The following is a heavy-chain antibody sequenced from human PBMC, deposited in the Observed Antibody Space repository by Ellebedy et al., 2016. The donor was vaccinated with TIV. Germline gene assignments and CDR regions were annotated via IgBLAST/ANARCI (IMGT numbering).Heavy chain of an antibody. J-gene: IGHJ6*02. Sequence: LSLTCAASGLTFSSHAMSWVRQAPGKGLEWVSYITSSGSTIYYADSVKGRFTVARDNAKNSLYLQMNSLRGDDTAVYYCGRAREPGYFAYYYYGMDVWGQGTTVTVSS. CDR1: GLTFSSHA. V-gene: IGHV3-11*01. D-gene: IGHD3-9*01. CDR2: ITSSGSTI. CDR3: GRAREPGYFAYYYYGMDV.